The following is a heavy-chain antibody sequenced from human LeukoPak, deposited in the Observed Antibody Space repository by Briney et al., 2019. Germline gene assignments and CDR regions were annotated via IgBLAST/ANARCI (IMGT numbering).Heavy chain of an antibody. J-gene: IGHJ5*02. D-gene: IGHD3-10*01. CDR2: INHSGST. V-gene: IGHV4-34*01. Sequence: PSETLSLTCAVYGGSFSGYYWSWIRQPPGKGLEWIGEINHSGSTNYNPSLKSRVTISVDTSKNQFSLKLSSVTAADTAVYYCARDLWFGELLRNWFDPWGQGTLVTVSS. CDR1: GGSFSGYY. CDR3: ARDLWFGELLRNWFDP.